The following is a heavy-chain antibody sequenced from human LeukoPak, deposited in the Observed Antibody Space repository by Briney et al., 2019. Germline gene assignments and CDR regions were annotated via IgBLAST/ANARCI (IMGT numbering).Heavy chain of an antibody. CDR1: GFTFSSFG. Sequence: GRSLRLSCAASGFTFSSFGMHWVRQAPGKGLEWVAVILYDGSEKYYADSVKGQFTISRDNSKNTLYLQMNSPRAEDTAVYYCAKDLSSGWYPYYSDYWGQGTLVTVSS. J-gene: IGHJ4*02. CDR3: AKDLSSGWYPYYSDY. D-gene: IGHD6-19*01. V-gene: IGHV3-30*18. CDR2: ILYDGSEK.